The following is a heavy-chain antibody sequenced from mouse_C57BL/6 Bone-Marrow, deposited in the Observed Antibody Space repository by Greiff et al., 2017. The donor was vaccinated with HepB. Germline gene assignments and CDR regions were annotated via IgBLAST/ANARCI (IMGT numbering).Heavy chain of an antibody. D-gene: IGHD1-1*01. CDR2: ISDGGSYT. Sequence: EVKLVESGGGLVKPGGSLKLSCAASGFTFSSYAMSWVRQTPEKRLEWVATISDGGSYTYYPDNVKGRFTISRDNAKNNLYLQMSHLKSEDTAMYYCARGSLYYYGSSLYWYVDVWGTGTTVTVSS. CDR1: GFTFSSYA. CDR3: ARGSLYYYGSSLYWYVDV. J-gene: IGHJ1*03. V-gene: IGHV5-4*03.